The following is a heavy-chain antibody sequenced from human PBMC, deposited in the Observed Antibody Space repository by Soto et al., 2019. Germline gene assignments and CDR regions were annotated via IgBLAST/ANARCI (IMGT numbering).Heavy chain of an antibody. CDR1: GGTLSNSL. V-gene: IGHV1-69*06. Sequence: QAHLVQSGAEPKKPGSSVKVSCRASGGTLSNSLFNWVREVPGRGLEWMGGIIPLLGTVDYRETLQGRVTLTADKSPSTVFMDLSTPRVEDTATYYCATSGLRRPHNPYNHPGMDVWGLGTTVLVSS. J-gene: IGHJ6*02. D-gene: IGHD1-1*01. CDR2: IIPLLGTV. CDR3: ATSGLRRPHNPYNHPGMDV.